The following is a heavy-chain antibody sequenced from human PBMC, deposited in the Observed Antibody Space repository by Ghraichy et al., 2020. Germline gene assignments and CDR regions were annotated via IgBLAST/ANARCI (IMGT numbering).Heavy chain of an antibody. CDR1: GGSISSYY. Sequence: SETLSLTCTVSGGSISSYYWSWIRQPAGKGLEWIGRIYTSGSTNYNPSLKSRVTMSVDTSKNQFSLKLSSVTAADTAVYYCARDRPDIAAAGMKAFDIWGQGTMVTVSS. D-gene: IGHD6-13*01. V-gene: IGHV4-4*07. J-gene: IGHJ3*02. CDR2: IYTSGST. CDR3: ARDRPDIAAAGMKAFDI.